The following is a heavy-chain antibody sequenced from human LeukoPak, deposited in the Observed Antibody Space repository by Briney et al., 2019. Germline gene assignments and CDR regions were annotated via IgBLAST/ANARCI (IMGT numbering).Heavy chain of an antibody. V-gene: IGHV3-23*01. D-gene: IGHD3-16*01. CDR2: ISGSGGST. CDR1: GFTFSSYA. CDR3: AKGGRVITFGDAFEI. Sequence: AGGSLRLSCAASGFTFSSYAMSWVRQAPGKGLEWVSAISGSGGSTYYADSVKGRFTISRDNFKNTLYLQMNSLRAEDTAVYYCAKGGRVITFGDAFEIWGQGTMVTVSS. J-gene: IGHJ3*02.